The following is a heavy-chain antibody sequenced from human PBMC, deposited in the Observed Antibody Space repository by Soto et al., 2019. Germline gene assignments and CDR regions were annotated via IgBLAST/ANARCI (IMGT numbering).Heavy chain of an antibody. CDR1: GGSFSGYY. Sequence: PSETLSLTCAVYGGSFSGYYWSWIRQPPGKGLEWIGEINHSGSTNYNPSLKSRVTISVDTSKNQFSLKLSSVTAADTAVYYCARGGGWSGYYTAGYYYYYMDVSGKGTTVTVSS. CDR2: INHSGST. CDR3: ARGGGWSGYYTAGYYYYYMDV. D-gene: IGHD3-3*01. V-gene: IGHV4-34*01. J-gene: IGHJ6*03.